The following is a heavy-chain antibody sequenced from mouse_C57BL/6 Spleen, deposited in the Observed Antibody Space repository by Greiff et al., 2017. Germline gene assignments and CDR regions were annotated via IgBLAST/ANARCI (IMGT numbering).Heavy chain of an antibody. CDR3: AVYGSSRSWFAY. J-gene: IGHJ3*01. Sequence: QVQLQQPGAELVMPGASVKLSCKASGYTFTSYWMHWVKQRPGQGLEWIGEIDPSDSYTNYNQKFKGKSTLTVDKSSSTAYMQLSSLTSEDSAVYYCAVYGSSRSWFAYWGQGTLVTVSA. CDR1: GYTFTSYW. V-gene: IGHV1-69*01. D-gene: IGHD1-1*01. CDR2: IDPSDSYT.